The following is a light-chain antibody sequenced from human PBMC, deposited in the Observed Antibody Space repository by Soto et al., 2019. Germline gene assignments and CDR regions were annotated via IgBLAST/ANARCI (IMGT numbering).Light chain of an antibody. CDR2: STS. CDR3: QQRSNWPSIS. J-gene: IGKJ5*01. V-gene: IGKV1-17*01. CDR1: QVIGNPY. Sequence: DIQMTQSRSSLSGAGGERGTVTWRASQVIGNPYIGWYQQRVGRPPKRLIYSTSALQSGVPWRFSGSGSGADFTLTINSLEPEDSAVYYCQQRSNWPSISFGQGTRLEIK.